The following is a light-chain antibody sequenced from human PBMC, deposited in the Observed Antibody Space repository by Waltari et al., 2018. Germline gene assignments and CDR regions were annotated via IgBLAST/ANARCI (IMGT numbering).Light chain of an antibody. CDR1: RSDVGGYDY. CDR3: CSYAGSYTHVV. CDR2: DVT. J-gene: IGLJ2*01. V-gene: IGLV2-11*01. Sequence: QSALTQPRSVSGSPGQSVTISCTGTRSDVGGYDYVSWYHHHPRKAPNLMICDVTNRPSGVPDRFSGSKSCNTASLTISGLQAEDEADYYCCSYAGSYTHVVFGGGTKLTVL.